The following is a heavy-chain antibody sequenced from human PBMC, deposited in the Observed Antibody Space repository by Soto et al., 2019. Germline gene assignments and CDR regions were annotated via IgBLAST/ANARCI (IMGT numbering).Heavy chain of an antibody. D-gene: IGHD6-19*01. CDR3: AREPALSGWSYSYYGMDV. Sequence: ASVKVSCKASGYTFTCYYMHWVRQAPGQGLEWMGWINPNSGGTNYAQKFQGRVTMTRDTSITPAYMELSRLRCAVTAVSYCAREPALSGWSYSYYGMDVWGQGTTVTVSS. J-gene: IGHJ6*02. CDR1: GYTFTCYY. V-gene: IGHV1-2*02. CDR2: INPNSGGT.